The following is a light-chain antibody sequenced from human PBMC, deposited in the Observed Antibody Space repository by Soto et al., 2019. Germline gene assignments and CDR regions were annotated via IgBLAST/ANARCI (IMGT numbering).Light chain of an antibody. Sequence: EIVLTQSPGTLSLSPGERATLSCRASQRISSSYLAWYQHKPGQAPRLLIYGASFRATDIPDRFSGGGSGTDFTLTISRLEPEDFAVYYCQQYGTSPRFAFGGGTKVEIK. V-gene: IGKV3-20*01. CDR3: QQYGTSPRFA. J-gene: IGKJ4*01. CDR1: QRISSSY. CDR2: GAS.